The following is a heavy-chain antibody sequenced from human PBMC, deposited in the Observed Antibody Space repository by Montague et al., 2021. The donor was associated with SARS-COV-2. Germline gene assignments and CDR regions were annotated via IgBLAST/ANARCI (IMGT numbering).Heavy chain of an antibody. CDR1: GFIFSSYA. Sequence: SLRLSCAASGFIFSSYAMNWVRQAPGKGLEWISYISSSGGGSTKHYTDSVKGRFTISRANAKNSLYLQMNSLRVEDTAIYYCARDRDWDDWCGMDVWGQGTTVTVSS. D-gene: IGHD2-21*01. V-gene: IGHV3-48*03. J-gene: IGHJ6*02. CDR2: ISSSGGGSTK. CDR3: ARDRDWDDWCGMDV.